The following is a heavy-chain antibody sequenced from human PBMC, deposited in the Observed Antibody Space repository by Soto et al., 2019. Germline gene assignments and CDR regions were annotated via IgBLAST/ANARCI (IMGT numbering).Heavy chain of an antibody. CDR2: FSATSENT. V-gene: IGHV3-23*01. Sequence: EVQLLESGGGLVQPGGSLRLSCVGSGFFFSSYTMTWVRQAPGKGWEWVSSFSATSENTYYADSVRGRFTISRDNSKNTLFLQMNSLTAEDTAMYYCAKARDQQWVRLPFDYWGQGILVIVSS. J-gene: IGHJ4*02. CDR3: AKARDQQWVRLPFDY. D-gene: IGHD6-19*01. CDR1: GFFFSSYT.